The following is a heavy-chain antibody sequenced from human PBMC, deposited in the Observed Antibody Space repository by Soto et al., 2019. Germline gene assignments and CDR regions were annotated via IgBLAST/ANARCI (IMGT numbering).Heavy chain of an antibody. CDR2: ISSGGSDV. Sequence: EVQPVESGGGLVKPGGSLRLSCAASGFTFSSYTIHWVRQAPGKGLEWVSSISSGGSDVYYADSVKGRFTISRDNAKNSLYLQMNSLRAEDTAVYYCARGRDNPTDYWGQGTLVTVSS. CDR1: GFTFSSYT. CDR3: ARGRDNPTDY. J-gene: IGHJ4*02. V-gene: IGHV3-21*01. D-gene: IGHD1-1*01.